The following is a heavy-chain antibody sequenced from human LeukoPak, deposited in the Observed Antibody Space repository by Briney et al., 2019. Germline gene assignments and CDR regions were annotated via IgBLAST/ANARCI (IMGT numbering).Heavy chain of an antibody. V-gene: IGHV3-30*04. CDR2: ISYDGSNK. CDR3: ARGEYSSSWLDY. CDR1: GFTFSSYA. D-gene: IGHD6-13*01. J-gene: IGHJ4*02. Sequence: PGGSLRLSCAASGFTFSSYAMHWVRQAPGKGLEWVAVISYDGSNKYYADSVKGRFTISRDNSKNTLYLQMNSLRAEDTAVYYCARGEYSSSWLDYWSQGTLVTVSS.